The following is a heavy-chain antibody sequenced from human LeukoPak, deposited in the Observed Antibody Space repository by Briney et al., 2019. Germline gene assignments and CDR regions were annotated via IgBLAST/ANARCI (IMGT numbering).Heavy chain of an antibody. Sequence: ASVKVSCKASGGTFSSYAISWVRQAPGQGLEWMGRIIPIFGIANYAQKFQGRVTITADKSTSTAYMELSSLRSEVTAVYYCARDGGTQHYWGQGTLVTVSS. CDR2: IIPIFGIA. V-gene: IGHV1-69*04. CDR1: GGTFSSYA. CDR3: ARDGGTQHY. J-gene: IGHJ4*02. D-gene: IGHD3-16*01.